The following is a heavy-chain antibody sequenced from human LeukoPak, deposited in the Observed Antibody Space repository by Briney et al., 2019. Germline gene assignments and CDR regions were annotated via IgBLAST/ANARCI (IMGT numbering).Heavy chain of an antibody. CDR2: IYYTGST. CDR3: ARREDFWYFDL. Sequence: SETLSLTCTIPGGSISTYYWSWIRQPPGKGLEWIGYIYYTGSTNYNPSLKSRVTFSVDTSKNHFSLKLISVTAADTAVYYCARREDFWYFDLWGRGTLVTVSS. V-gene: IGHV4-59*12. CDR1: GGSISTYY. J-gene: IGHJ2*01.